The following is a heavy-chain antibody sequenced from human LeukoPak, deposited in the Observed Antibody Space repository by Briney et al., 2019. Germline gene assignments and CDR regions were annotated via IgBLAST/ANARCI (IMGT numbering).Heavy chain of an antibody. CDR3: ARELSGGGPFDS. D-gene: IGHD3-16*01. J-gene: IGHJ4*02. CDR2: IYYSGDT. Sequence: SETLSLTCTVSGGSINSNYWAWIRQPPGKGLEWIGYIYYSGDTYYNPSLESRVTISVDTSKTQFSLKLSSVTAADTAVYYCARELSGGGPFDSWGQGTLVIVSS. CDR1: GGSINSNY. V-gene: IGHV4-59*01.